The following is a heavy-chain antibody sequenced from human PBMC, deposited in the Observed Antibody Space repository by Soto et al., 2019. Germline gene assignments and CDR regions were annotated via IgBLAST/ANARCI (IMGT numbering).Heavy chain of an antibody. CDR3: SRVSPENWFDP. Sequence: SQTLCLTCTVSGGSMGSFYWSWIRQPPGKGLEWIGYLYYSGSTNYNPSLKSRVTISVDTSKNQCCLKLSSVPAADTAVYYCSRVSPENWFDPWGQGTVVTVSS. V-gene: IGHV4-59*01. J-gene: IGHJ5*02. CDR1: GGSMGSFY. CDR2: LYYSGST.